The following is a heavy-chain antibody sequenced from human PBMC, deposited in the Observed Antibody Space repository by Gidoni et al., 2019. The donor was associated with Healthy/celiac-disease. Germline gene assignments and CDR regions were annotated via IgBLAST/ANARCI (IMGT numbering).Heavy chain of an antibody. CDR1: GFTFSSYG. CDR2: ISYDGSNK. Sequence: QVQLVESGGGVVQPGRSLRLSCAASGFTFSSYGMHWVRQAPGKGLEWVAVISYDGSNKYYADSVKGRFTISRDNSKNTLYLQMNSLRAEDTAVYYCAKDKYSSGLGYGMDVWGQGTTVTVSS. J-gene: IGHJ6*02. V-gene: IGHV3-30*18. CDR3: AKDKYSSGLGYGMDV. D-gene: IGHD6-19*01.